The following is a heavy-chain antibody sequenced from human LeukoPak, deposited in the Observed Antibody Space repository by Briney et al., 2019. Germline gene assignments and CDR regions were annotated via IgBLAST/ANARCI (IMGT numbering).Heavy chain of an antibody. CDR2: INGDGSYA. Sequence: GGSLRLSCAASGFTFGNFWMHWIRQGPGKGLLWVARINGDGSYADYAESVQGRFTVSRENAKNTLYLQMDSLRAEDTAVYYCVSGTAAVAPAMTYWGQRTLVTVSS. CDR1: GFTFGNFW. J-gene: IGHJ4*02. V-gene: IGHV3-74*01. CDR3: VSGTAAVAPAMTY. D-gene: IGHD2-15*01.